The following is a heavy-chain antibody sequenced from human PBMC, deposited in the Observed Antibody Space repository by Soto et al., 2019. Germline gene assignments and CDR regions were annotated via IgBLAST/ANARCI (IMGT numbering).Heavy chain of an antibody. Sequence: QVQLQQWGAGLLKPSATLSLTCAVYGGSFSGYYWSWVRQPPGKGLEWIGESNHSGRTNYNPALKSRVTISVDTSKNQFSLKLSSVTATDTAVYYCARRPMTTVVEVIIDYWGQGTLVTVSS. CDR3: ARRPMTTVVEVIIDY. CDR1: GGSFSGYY. CDR2: SNHSGRT. J-gene: IGHJ4*02. D-gene: IGHD4-17*01. V-gene: IGHV4-34*01.